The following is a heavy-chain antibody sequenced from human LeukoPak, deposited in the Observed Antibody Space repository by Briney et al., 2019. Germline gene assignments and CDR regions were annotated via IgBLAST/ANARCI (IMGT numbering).Heavy chain of an antibody. V-gene: IGHV1-2*02. CDR3: AKLSDSSGYYYLDY. Sequence: ASVKVSCKASGYTFTGCYMHWVRQAPGQGLEWVGWIYPNSGGTNYAQKFQGRVTMTRDTSISTAYMELSRLRSDDTAVYYCAKLSDSSGYYYLDYWGQGTLVTVSS. CDR2: IYPNSGGT. D-gene: IGHD3-22*01. CDR1: GYTFTGCY. J-gene: IGHJ4*02.